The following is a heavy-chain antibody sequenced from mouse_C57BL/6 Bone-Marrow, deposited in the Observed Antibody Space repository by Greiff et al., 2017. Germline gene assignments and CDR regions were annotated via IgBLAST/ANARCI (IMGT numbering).Heavy chain of an antibody. CDR2: ISDGGSYT. CDR1: GFTFSSYA. V-gene: IGHV5-4*03. CDR3: ASASGAWFAY. J-gene: IGHJ3*01. Sequence: EVMLVESGGGLVKPGGSLKLSCAASGFTFSSYAMSWVRQTPEKRLEWVATISDGGSYTYYPDNVKGRFTISRDNAKNNLYLQMRHLKSEETAMYYCASASGAWFAYWGQGTLGTVSA.